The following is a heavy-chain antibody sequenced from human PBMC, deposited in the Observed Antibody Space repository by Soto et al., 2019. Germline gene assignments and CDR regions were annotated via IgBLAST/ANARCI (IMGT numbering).Heavy chain of an antibody. D-gene: IGHD3-3*01. CDR3: ARHRFWSGYYTFYGMDV. CDR1: GGSFSGYY. Sequence: SETLSLTCAVYGGSFSGYYWSWIRQPPGKGLEWIGEINHSGSTNYNLSLKSRVTISVDTSKNQFSLKLSSVTAADTAVYYCARHRFWSGYYTFYGMDVWGQGTTVTVSS. V-gene: IGHV4-34*01. CDR2: INHSGST. J-gene: IGHJ6*02.